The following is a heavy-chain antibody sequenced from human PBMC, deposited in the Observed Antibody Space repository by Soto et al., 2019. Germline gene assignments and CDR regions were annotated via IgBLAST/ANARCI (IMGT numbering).Heavy chain of an antibody. J-gene: IGHJ4*02. CDR3: AKDRAVVTTRGPEEYFDY. V-gene: IGHV3-23*01. CDR1: GFTFSGYA. Sequence: EVQLLESGGGLVQPGGSLRLSCEASGFTFSGYAMSWVRQAPGKGLEWVSGIGGDGYSTFYADSVKGRFTISRDNTKNTLYLQMNSLRAEDTALYYCAKDRAVVTTRGPEEYFDYWGQGTQVTVSS. CDR2: IGGDGYST. D-gene: IGHD2-21*02.